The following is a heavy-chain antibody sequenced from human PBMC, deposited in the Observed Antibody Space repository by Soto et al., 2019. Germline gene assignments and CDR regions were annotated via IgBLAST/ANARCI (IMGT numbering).Heavy chain of an antibody. Sequence: QVQLQESGPGLVKPSQTLSLTCTVSGGSISSGGYYWSWIRQHPGKGLEWIGYIDYSGSTYYNPSPKSRVTISVATSKNQFSLKLSSVTAADTAVYYCARTVLRYFDWFDYWGQGTLVTVSS. J-gene: IGHJ4*02. CDR3: ARTVLRYFDWFDY. D-gene: IGHD3-9*01. CDR1: GGSISSGGYY. V-gene: IGHV4-31*03. CDR2: IDYSGST.